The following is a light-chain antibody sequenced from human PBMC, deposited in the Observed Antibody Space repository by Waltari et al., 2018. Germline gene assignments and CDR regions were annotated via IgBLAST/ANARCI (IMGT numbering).Light chain of an antibody. Sequence: QSVLTQPPSASGTPGQRVTISCSGSSSNIGSKYVYWYQQLPGTAPKLLIYRNNQRPSGVPGRFSGSKSGTSASLAISGLRSEDEADYYCAAWDDSLSVYVFGTGTKVTVL. V-gene: IGLV1-47*01. CDR3: AAWDDSLSVYV. J-gene: IGLJ1*01. CDR1: SSNIGSKY. CDR2: RNN.